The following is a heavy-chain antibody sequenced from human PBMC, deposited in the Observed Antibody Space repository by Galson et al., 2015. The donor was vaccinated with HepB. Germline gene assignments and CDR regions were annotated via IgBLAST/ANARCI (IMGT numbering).Heavy chain of an antibody. CDR1: GFSLNTPGIG. CDR2: IFWDDDK. D-gene: IGHD6-6*01. CDR3: AHYTSSSQSYYLDS. V-gene: IGHV2-5*02. Sequence: PALVKPTQTLSLTCSFSGFSLNTPGIGVGWIRQPPGKALEWLALIFWDDDKRYNSSLKTRLTITKDTSRNQVVLTLTNMDPLDTATYYCAHYTSSSQSYYLDSWGHRTLVTVSS. J-gene: IGHJ4*01.